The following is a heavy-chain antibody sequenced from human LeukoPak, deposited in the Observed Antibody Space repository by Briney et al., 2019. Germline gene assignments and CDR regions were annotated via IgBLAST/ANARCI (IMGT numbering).Heavy chain of an antibody. Sequence: PPETLSLTCAVYGGSFSGYYWSWIRQPPGKGLEWIGEINHSGSTNYNPSLKSRVTISVDTSKNQFSLKLSSVTAADTAVYYCARGGCRTSCPPRAIDYYYGMDVWGQGTTVTVSS. CDR3: ARGGCRTSCPPRAIDYYYGMDV. D-gene: IGHD2-2*01. V-gene: IGHV4-34*01. CDR2: INHSGST. J-gene: IGHJ6*02. CDR1: GGSFSGYY.